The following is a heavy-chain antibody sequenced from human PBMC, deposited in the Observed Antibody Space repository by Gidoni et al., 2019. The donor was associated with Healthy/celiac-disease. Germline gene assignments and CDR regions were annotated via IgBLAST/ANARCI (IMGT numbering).Heavy chain of an antibody. CDR1: GGSISSYY. V-gene: IGHV4-4*07. Sequence: QVQLQESGPGLVQPLETLSLTCIVSGGSISSYYWSWIRQPAGKGLEWIGRIYTSGNTNYNPSLKSRVTMSVDTSKNQFSLKLSSVTAADTAVYYCARDVVRGVTPYYFDYWGQGTLVTVSS. D-gene: IGHD3-10*01. J-gene: IGHJ4*02. CDR2: IYTSGNT. CDR3: ARDVVRGVTPYYFDY.